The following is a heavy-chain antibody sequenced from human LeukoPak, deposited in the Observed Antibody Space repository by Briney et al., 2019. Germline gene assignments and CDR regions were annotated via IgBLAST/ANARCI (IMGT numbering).Heavy chain of an antibody. V-gene: IGHV4-59*01. CDR3: ARSPDILTGENFDY. J-gene: IGHJ4*02. CDR2: IYYSGST. D-gene: IGHD3-9*01. CDR1: GVSISSYY. Sequence: SETLSLSCTVSGVSISSYYWSWIRQPPGKGLEWIGYIYYSGSTNYNSSLKSRVTISVDTSKNQFSLKLSSVTAADTAVYYCARSPDILTGENFDYWGQGTLVTVSS.